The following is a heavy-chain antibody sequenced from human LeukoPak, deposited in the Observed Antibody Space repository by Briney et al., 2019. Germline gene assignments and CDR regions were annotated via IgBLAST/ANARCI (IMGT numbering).Heavy chain of an antibody. D-gene: IGHD6-19*01. CDR3: ARAAELWLPYYFYYYMDA. CDR1: GFTFSSYW. J-gene: IGHJ6*03. Sequence: PGGSLRLSCAASGFTFSSYWMNWVRQAPGKGLEWVANIKQDGSEKYYVDSVKGRFTISRDNAKNSLYLQMSSLRAEDTAVYYCARAAELWLPYYFYYYMDAWGTGTTVTVSS. CDR2: IKQDGSEK. V-gene: IGHV3-7*01.